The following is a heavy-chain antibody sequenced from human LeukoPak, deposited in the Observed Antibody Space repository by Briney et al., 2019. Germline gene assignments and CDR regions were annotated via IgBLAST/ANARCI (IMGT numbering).Heavy chain of an antibody. CDR3: ASLIMFGGVIVSGNYYYGMDV. CDR1: VGSISSGSYY. V-gene: IGHV4-61*09. CDR2: IYTSGST. J-gene: IGHJ6*02. D-gene: IGHD3-16*02. Sequence: PSQTLSLTCTVSVGSISSGSYYWSWIRQPAGKGLEWIGHIYTSGSTNYNTSLKSRVTISVDTSKNQFSLKLSSVTAADTAVYYCASLIMFGGVIVSGNYYYGMDVWGQGTTVTVSS.